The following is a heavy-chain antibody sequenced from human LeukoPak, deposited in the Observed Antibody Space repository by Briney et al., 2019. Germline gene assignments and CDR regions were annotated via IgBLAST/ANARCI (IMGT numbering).Heavy chain of an antibody. CDR1: GFSLSTSGVG. Sequence: SGPTLVNPTQTLTLTCTFSGFSLSTSGVGVGWIRQPPGKALEWLVSIYWNDDKRYSPSLKSRLTITKDTSKNQVVLTMTNMDPVDTATYYCAQRRRYGDYVGAFDIWGQGTMVTVSS. V-gene: IGHV2-5*01. J-gene: IGHJ3*02. CDR2: IYWNDDK. CDR3: AQRRRYGDYVGAFDI. D-gene: IGHD4-17*01.